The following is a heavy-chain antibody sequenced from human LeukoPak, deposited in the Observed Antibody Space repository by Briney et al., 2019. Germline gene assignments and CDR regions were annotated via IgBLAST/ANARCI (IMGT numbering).Heavy chain of an antibody. CDR3: ARHKSVGGIDY. V-gene: IGHV3-11*04. Sequence: GGSLRLSCAASGFTFSDYYMSWIRQAPGKGLEWVSYISSSGSTIYYADSVKGRFTISRDNAKNSLYLQMTSLRADDTAVYFCARHKSVGGIDYWGQGTLVTVSS. D-gene: IGHD1-26*01. CDR1: GFTFSDYY. J-gene: IGHJ4*02. CDR2: ISSSGSTI.